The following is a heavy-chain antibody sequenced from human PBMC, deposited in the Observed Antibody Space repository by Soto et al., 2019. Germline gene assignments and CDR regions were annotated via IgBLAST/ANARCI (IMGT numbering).Heavy chain of an antibody. CDR2: ISSSGSTI. CDR1: GFTFSDYY. V-gene: IGHV3-11*01. D-gene: IGHD4-4*01. J-gene: IGHJ4*02. Sequence: GGSLRLSCAASGFTFSDYYMSWIRQAPGKGLEWVSYISSSGSTIYYADSVKGRFTISRDNAKNSLYLQMNSLRAEDTAVYYCASCTKEMTPAIDYWGQGTLVTVSS. CDR3: ASCTKEMTPAIDY.